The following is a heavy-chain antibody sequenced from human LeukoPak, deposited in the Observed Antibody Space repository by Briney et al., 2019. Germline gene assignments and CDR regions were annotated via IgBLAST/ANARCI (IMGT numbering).Heavy chain of an antibody. D-gene: IGHD3-22*01. J-gene: IGHJ6*02. V-gene: IGHV3-48*03. CDR2: ISVRAATI. CDR3: AKDFPHYYEVPHGMDV. Sequence: GGSLRLSCAATGFGFGQYEMNWVRQAPGKGLEWIAYISVRAATIYYGDSVEGRFTISRDDAKNSLYLQMNGLRVEDTAIYYCAKDFPHYYEVPHGMDVWGQGTTVTV. CDR1: GFGFGQYE.